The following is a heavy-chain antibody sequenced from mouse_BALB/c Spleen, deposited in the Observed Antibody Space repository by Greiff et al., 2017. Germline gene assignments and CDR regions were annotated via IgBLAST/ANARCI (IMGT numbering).Heavy chain of an antibody. CDR1: GFTFSSFG. D-gene: IGHD3-3*01. J-gene: IGHJ2*01. V-gene: IGHV5-17*02. Sequence: EVKLQESGGGLVQPGGSLKLSCAASGFTFSSFGMHWVRQAPEKGLEWVAYISSGSSTTYYAETVKGRFTITRDNTYNTLFLQMTSLRSEDTAMYYCARRGTEKYFDYWGQGTTLTVSS. CDR3: ARRGTEKYFDY. CDR2: ISSGSSTT.